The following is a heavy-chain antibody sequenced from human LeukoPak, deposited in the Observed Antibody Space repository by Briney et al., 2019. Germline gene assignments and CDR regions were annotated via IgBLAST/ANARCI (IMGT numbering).Heavy chain of an antibody. J-gene: IGHJ5*02. CDR2: TYYRSTWYN. V-gene: IGHV6-1*01. CDR1: GDSVSSNSVT. Sequence: TSQTLSLTCAISGDSVSSNSVTWNWIRQSPSRGLEWPGRTYYRSTWYNDYAVSVRGRITVNPDTSKNQFSLHLNSVTPEDTAVYYCARRLTQYDCFDPWGQGILVTVSS. D-gene: IGHD2-2*01. CDR3: ARRLTQYDCFDP.